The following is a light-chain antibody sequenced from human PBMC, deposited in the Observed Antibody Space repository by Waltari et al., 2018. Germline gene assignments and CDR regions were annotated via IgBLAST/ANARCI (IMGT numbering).Light chain of an antibody. CDR3: QQYYSGPFT. CDR2: WEA. CDR1: QSVLYSSNNKNY. J-gene: IGKJ5*01. V-gene: IGKV4-1*01. Sequence: DIVMTQSPDSLAVSLGERATINCKSSQSVLYSSNNKNYLAWYQQKPAQPPKLLIYWEATRESWFPDRFTGSGSGTDLTLTISSLQAEDVAVYYCQQYYSGPFTFGQGTRLEIK.